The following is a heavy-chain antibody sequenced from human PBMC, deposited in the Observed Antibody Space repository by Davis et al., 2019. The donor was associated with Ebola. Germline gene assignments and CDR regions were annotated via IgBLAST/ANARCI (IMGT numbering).Heavy chain of an antibody. CDR3: AKAPGVRGVVSMDA. V-gene: IGHV3-53*01. D-gene: IGHD3-10*01. CDR2: IYTGGGA. CDR1: GFTVSNNY. J-gene: IGHJ6*04. Sequence: PGGSLRLSCTVSGFTVSNNYISWVRQAPGKGLEWVSVIYTGGGANHADSVKGRFTISRDNSKNTVYLQMNSLRADDTAVYYCAKAPGVRGVVSMDAWGKGTTVTVSS.